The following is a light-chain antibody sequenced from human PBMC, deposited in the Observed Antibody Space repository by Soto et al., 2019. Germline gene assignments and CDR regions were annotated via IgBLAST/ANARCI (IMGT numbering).Light chain of an antibody. Sequence: QSVLSQPPSASGTPGQTVNIFCSGSDSNIGRNFVSWYQQIPGAAPKLLISRNTQRPSGVPARFSSSKSGTSASLAISGLRSEDEADYYCAAWDDSPSGHVVFGGGTQLTVL. V-gene: IGLV1-47*01. CDR2: RNT. CDR1: DSNIGRNF. J-gene: IGLJ2*01. CDR3: AAWDDSPSGHVV.